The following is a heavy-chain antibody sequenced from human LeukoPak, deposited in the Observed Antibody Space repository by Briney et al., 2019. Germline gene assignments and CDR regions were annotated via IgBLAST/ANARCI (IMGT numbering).Heavy chain of an antibody. CDR3: ARDPMIVVVTRHYYFDY. CDR2: INPSGGST. Sequence: ASVKVSCKASGYTFTSYYMHWVRQAPGQGLEWMGIINPSGGSTSYAQKFQGRVTMTRDTSTSTVYMELSSLRSEDAAVYYCARDPMIVVVTRHYYFDYWGQGTLVTVSS. D-gene: IGHD3-22*01. CDR1: GYTFTSYY. V-gene: IGHV1-46*01. J-gene: IGHJ4*02.